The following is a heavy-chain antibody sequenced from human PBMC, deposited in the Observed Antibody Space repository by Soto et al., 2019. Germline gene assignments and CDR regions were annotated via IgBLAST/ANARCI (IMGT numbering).Heavy chain of an antibody. J-gene: IGHJ4*02. Sequence: EVQLLESGGGLAQPGGSLRLSCAASGFTFSGYTMAWVRQAPGKGLEWVSTISHSGESTYYADSVKGRFTISRDNSKNTLYLQMNSLRGEDMDVYFCSKDGWENWGQGTLVTVSS. V-gene: IGHV3-23*01. CDR3: SKDGWEN. CDR1: GFTFSGYT. D-gene: IGHD6-19*01. CDR2: ISHSGEST.